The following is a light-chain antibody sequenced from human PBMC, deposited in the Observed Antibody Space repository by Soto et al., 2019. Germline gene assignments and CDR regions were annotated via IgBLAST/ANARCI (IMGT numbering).Light chain of an antibody. Sequence: DIQMTQSPPSLSASVGDRVTITCRTSQSISRYLNWYQQKPGKAPKLLIYGASNLQSGVPSRFSGSGSGTDFTLTISSLQPEDFATYYCQQSFSTLYSFGPGTKVEIK. J-gene: IGKJ3*01. CDR1: QSISRY. CDR3: QQSFSTLYS. V-gene: IGKV1-39*01. CDR2: GAS.